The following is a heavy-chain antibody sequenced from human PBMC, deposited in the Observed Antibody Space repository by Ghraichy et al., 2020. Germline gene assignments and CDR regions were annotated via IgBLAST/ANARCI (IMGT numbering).Heavy chain of an antibody. V-gene: IGHV3-66*01. CDR1: GFTVSSNY. D-gene: IGHD3-22*01. J-gene: IGHJ3*02. CDR2: IYSGGST. CDR3: ARDLGSMIVANDAFDI. Sequence: GGSLRLSCAASGFTVSSNYMSWVRQAPGKGLEWVSVIYSGGSTYYADSVKCRFTISRDNSKNTLYLQMNSLRAEDTAVYYCARDLGSMIVANDAFDIWGQGTMVTVSS.